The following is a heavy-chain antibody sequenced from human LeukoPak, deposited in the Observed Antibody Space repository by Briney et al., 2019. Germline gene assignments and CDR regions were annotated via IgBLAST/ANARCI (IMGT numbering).Heavy chain of an antibody. V-gene: IGHV3-49*04. J-gene: IGHJ4*02. CDR1: GFTFGDYA. D-gene: IGHD3-22*01. CDR2: IRSKAYGWTT. CDR3: TRDYDSSGYYY. Sequence: GGSLRLSCTASGFTFGDYAMSWVRQAPGKGLEWVGFIRSKAYGWTTEYAASVKGRFTISRDDYESIAYLQMNSLKTEDTAVYYCTRDYDSSGYYYWGQGTLVTVSS.